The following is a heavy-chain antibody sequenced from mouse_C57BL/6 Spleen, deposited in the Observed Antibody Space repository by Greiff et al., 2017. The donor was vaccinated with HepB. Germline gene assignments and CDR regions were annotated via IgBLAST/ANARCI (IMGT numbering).Heavy chain of an antibody. CDR1: GYTFTDYY. CDR3: ARWLLRDAMDY. CDR2: INPYNGGT. D-gene: IGHD2-3*01. Sequence: VHVKQSGPVLVKPGASVKMSCKASGYTFTDYYMNWVKQSHGKSLEWIGVINPYNGGTSYNQKFKGKATLTVDKSSSTAYMELNSLTSEDSAVYYCARWLLRDAMDYWGQGTSVTVSS. V-gene: IGHV1-19*01. J-gene: IGHJ4*01.